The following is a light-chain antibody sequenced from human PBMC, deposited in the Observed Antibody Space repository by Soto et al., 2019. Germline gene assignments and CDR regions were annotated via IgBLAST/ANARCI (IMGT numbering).Light chain of an antibody. CDR2: AAS. Sequence: DTQLTQSPSFLSASVGDRVTITCRASQDVSRSVGWYQQKPGKAPKLLISAASTLHSGVPSRFSGRGSGTDFTLTISSLQPEDFATYYCQQLWTYPLTFGGGTKVEI. CDR1: QDVSRS. V-gene: IGKV1-9*01. CDR3: QQLWTYPLT. J-gene: IGKJ4*01.